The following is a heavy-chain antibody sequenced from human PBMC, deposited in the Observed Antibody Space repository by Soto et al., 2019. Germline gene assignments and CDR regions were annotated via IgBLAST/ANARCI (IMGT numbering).Heavy chain of an antibody. CDR3: ARD. V-gene: IGHV1-2*02. CDR2: INPKSGVT. J-gene: IGHJ3*01. Sequence: ASVKVSCKASGYIFTNYYIHWVRQAPGQGLEWMGWINPKSGVTKSVQKFQGRVAMTRDTSISTFYMELSRLTSDDTAVYYCARDRGQ. CDR1: GYIFTNYY.